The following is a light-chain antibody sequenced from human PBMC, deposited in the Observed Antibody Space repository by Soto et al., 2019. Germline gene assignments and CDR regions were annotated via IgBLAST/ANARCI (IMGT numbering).Light chain of an antibody. CDR1: SSDVGSYNL. CDR2: EVS. V-gene: IGLV2-23*02. Sequence: ALTQPASVSGSPGQSITISCTGTSSDVGSYNLVSWYQQHPGKAPKLMIYEVSKRPSGVSNRFSGSKSGNTASLTISGLQAEDEADYYCCSYAGSSTWVFGTGTKVTVL. J-gene: IGLJ1*01. CDR3: CSYAGSSTWV.